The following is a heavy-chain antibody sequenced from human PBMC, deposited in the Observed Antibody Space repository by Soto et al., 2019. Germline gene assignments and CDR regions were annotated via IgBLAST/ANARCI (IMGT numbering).Heavy chain of an antibody. Sequence: QVQVVESGGGVVQPGRSLRLSCTASGFTFRSHAMHCVRQAPGKGLEWVAQIWYDGSNKYYADSVKGRFTISRDNSKNTLYVQMDSLRVEDTDVYYCARDGQSLAPYALDVWGQGTSVTVS. J-gene: IGHJ3*01. CDR3: ARDGQSLAPYALDV. CDR1: GFTFRSHA. CDR2: IWYDGSNK. V-gene: IGHV3-33*01. D-gene: IGHD6-19*01.